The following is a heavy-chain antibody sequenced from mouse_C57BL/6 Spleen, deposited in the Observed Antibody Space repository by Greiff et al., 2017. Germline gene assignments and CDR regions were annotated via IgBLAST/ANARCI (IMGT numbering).Heavy chain of an antibody. CDR2: ISYDGSN. Sequence: ESGPGLVKPSQSLSLTCSVTGYSITSGYYWNWIRQFPGNKLEWMGYISYDGSNNYNPSLKNRISITRDTSKNQFFLKLNSVTTEDTATYYCARVDDYDVYAMDYWGQGTSVTVSS. J-gene: IGHJ4*01. V-gene: IGHV3-6*01. CDR3: ARVDDYDVYAMDY. CDR1: GYSITSGYY. D-gene: IGHD2-4*01.